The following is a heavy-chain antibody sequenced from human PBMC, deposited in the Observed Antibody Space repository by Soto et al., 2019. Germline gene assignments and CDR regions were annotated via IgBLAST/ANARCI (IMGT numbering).Heavy chain of an antibody. CDR2: ISYDGSNK. Sequence: QVQLVESGGGVVQPGRSLRLSCAASGFTFSSYGMHWVRQAPGKGLEWVAVISYDGSNKYYADSVKGRFIISRDNSKNTLYLQMNSLRAEDTAVYYCAKVIQGYYYYMDVWGKGTTVTVSS. CDR3: AKVIQGYYYYMDV. CDR1: GFTFSSYG. J-gene: IGHJ6*03. V-gene: IGHV3-30*18.